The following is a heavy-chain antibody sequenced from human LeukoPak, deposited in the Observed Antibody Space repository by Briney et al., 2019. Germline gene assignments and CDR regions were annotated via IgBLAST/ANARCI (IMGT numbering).Heavy chain of an antibody. CDR1: GYTFTSYA. J-gene: IGHJ4*02. CDR2: INAGNGNT. D-gene: IGHD6-13*01. CDR3: ARDRSRHIAAALDY. V-gene: IGHV1-3*01. Sequence: GASVKVSCKASGYTFTSYAMHWVRQAPGRRLEWMGWINAGNGNTKYSQKFQGRVTITRDTSASTAYMELSSLRSEDTAVYYCARDRSRHIAAALDYWGQGTLVTVSS.